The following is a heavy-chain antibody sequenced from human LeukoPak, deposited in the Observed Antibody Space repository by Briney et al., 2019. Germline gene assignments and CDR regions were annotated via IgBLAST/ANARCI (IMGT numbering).Heavy chain of an antibody. D-gene: IGHD3-22*01. CDR2: ITPFNGNT. V-gene: IGHV1-45*02. J-gene: IGHJ4*02. CDR1: GYTFTSYG. CDR3: ATGYGSSGYYYLDYFDY. Sequence: GASVKVSCKASGYTFTSYGISWVRQAPGQALEWMGWITPFNGNTNYAQKFRDRVTITRDRSMSTAYMELSSLRSEDTAMYYCATGYGSSGYYYLDYFDYWGQGTLVTVSS.